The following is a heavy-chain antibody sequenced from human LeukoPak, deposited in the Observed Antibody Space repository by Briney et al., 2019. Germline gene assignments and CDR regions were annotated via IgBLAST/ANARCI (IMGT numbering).Heavy chain of an antibody. V-gene: IGHV1-8*01. CDR1: GYTFTSYD. J-gene: IGHJ3*02. CDR2: MSPNSGNT. Sequence: GASVKVSCKASGYTFTSYDINWVRQATGQGLEWMGWMSPNSGNTGYAQKFQGRVTMTRNTSISTAYMELSSLRSEDTAVYYCARGGYSYGYDDAFDIWGQGTMVTVSS. D-gene: IGHD5-18*01. CDR3: ARGGYSYGYDDAFDI.